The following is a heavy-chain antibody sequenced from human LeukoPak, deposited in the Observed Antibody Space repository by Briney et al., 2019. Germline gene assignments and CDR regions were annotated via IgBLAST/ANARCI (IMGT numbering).Heavy chain of an antibody. CDR2: IYSGGST. CDR3: TTEFKELGSFFYFYYMDV. V-gene: IGHV3-53*01. D-gene: IGHD3-10*01. J-gene: IGHJ6*03. CDR1: GFTVSGDY. Sequence: PGGSLRLSCAASGFTVSGDYMSWVRQAPGKWLEWVSVIYSGGSTYYADSVKGRFTISRDTSKNTLYLQMNSLKSDDTAMYYCTTEFKELGSFFYFYYMDVWGTGTTVTISS.